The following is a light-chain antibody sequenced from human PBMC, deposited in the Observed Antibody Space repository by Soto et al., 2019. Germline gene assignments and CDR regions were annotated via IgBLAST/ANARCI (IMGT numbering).Light chain of an antibody. CDR3: QSYDTFLSAVV. CDR2: HNF. Sequence: QSVLTQPPSVSGAPGQSVTLSCTGSGANIGTYEVHWYQQVPGIAPRLLIQHNFNRPSGVPDRFSGSKSGTSASLTITGLQAGDEAYYYYQSYDTFLSAVVFGGGTQLTVL. CDR1: GANIGTYE. V-gene: IGLV1-40*01. J-gene: IGLJ2*01.